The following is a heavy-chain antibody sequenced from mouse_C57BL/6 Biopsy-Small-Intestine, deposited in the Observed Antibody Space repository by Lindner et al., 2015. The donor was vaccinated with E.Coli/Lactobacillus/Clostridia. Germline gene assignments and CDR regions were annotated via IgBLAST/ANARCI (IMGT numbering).Heavy chain of an antibody. D-gene: IGHD3-2*01. CDR2: IYPRSSNT. Sequence: VQLQESGAELARPGASVKLSCKASGYTFTSYGINWVRQRTGQGLEWIGEIYPRSSNTYYNEKFKGKATLTTDKSSSTAYMQLSSLTSEDSAVYFCASPQTSRATWSAYWGQGTLVTVSA. CDR1: GYTFTSYG. CDR3: ASPQTSRATWSAY. V-gene: IGHV1-81*01. J-gene: IGHJ3*01.